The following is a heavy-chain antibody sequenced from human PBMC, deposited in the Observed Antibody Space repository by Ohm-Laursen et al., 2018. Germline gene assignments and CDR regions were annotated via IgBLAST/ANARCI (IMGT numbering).Heavy chain of an antibody. CDR1: GFTFSSYA. CDR2: ISGSGGST. Sequence: GSLRLSCAASGFTFSSYAMSWVRQAPGKGLEWVSAISGSGGSTYYADSVKGRFTISRDNSKNTLYLQMNSLRAEDTAVYYCAKDSSRDYYYYGMDVWGQGTTVTVSS. J-gene: IGHJ6*02. V-gene: IGHV3-23*01. CDR3: AKDSSRDYYYYGMDV. D-gene: IGHD6-13*01.